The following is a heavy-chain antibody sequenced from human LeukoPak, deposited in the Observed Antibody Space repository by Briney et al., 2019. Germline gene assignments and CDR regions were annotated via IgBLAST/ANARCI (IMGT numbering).Heavy chain of an antibody. Sequence: PSETLSLTCTVSGGSLSSYYWSWIRPPPGKGLEWIGYIHYSGSTNYNPSLKSRVTISVDTSKNQFSLKLSSVTAADTAVYYCARGSSYYYDSSGYQPLDYWGQGTLVTVSS. J-gene: IGHJ4*02. CDR3: ARGSSYYYDSSGYQPLDY. CDR2: IHYSGST. D-gene: IGHD3-22*01. CDR1: GGSLSSYY. V-gene: IGHV4-59*01.